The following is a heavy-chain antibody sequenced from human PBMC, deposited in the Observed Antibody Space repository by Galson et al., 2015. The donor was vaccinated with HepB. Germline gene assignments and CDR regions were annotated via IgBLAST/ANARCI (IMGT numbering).Heavy chain of an antibody. V-gene: IGHV1-69*13. D-gene: IGHD6-19*01. CDR3: AREMYSSGWYNVFGI. Sequence: SVKVSCKASGGTFSTYAISWVRQAPGQGLEWMGGIIPMFGTPNYPQKFQGRITITADESTNTAYMELSSLRSEDTAVYYCAREMYSSGWYNVFGIWGQGTMVTVSS. CDR1: GGTFSTYA. CDR2: IIPMFGTP. J-gene: IGHJ3*02.